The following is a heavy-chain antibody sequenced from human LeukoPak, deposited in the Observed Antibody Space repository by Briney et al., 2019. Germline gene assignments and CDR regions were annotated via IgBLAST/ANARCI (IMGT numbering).Heavy chain of an antibody. CDR2: IYYSGST. J-gene: IGHJ5*02. D-gene: IGHD3-22*01. CDR3: ARQTITKILVVPGWFDP. V-gene: IGHV4-39*01. CDR1: GGSISSSSYY. Sequence: PSETLSLTCTVSGGSISSSSYYWGWIRQPPGKGLEWIGSIYYSGSTYYNPSLKSRVTISVDTSKNQFSLKLSSVTAADTAVYYCARQTITKILVVPGWFDPWGQGTLVTVSS.